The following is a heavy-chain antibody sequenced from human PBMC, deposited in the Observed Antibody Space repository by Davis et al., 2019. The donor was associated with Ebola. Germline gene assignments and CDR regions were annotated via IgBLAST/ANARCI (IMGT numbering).Heavy chain of an antibody. J-gene: IGHJ2*01. CDR2: IAGRGSTI. Sequence: PGGSLRLSCAASGFTFNTYNMNWVRQAPGKGLEWVSYIAGRGSTIFYAASVKGRFTISRDNAKNSLYLQMNSLRDEDTAVYYCARVGDWGWFFDLWGRGTLVTVSS. CDR3: ARVGDWGWFFDL. V-gene: IGHV3-48*02. CDR1: GFTFNTYN. D-gene: IGHD3/OR15-3a*01.